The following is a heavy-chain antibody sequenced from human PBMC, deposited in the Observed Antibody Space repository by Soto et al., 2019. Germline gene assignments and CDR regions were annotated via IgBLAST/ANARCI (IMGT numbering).Heavy chain of an antibody. CDR1: GYTFTSYG. V-gene: IGHV1-18*01. D-gene: IGHD3-22*01. Sequence: QVQLVQSGAEVKKPGASVKVSCKASGYTFTSYGISWVRQAPGQGLEWMGWISAYNGNTNYAQKLQGTLTMTTDTPPTTAHMDLTSLTSDDTAVYYFASQHNSLVVTFYCFVPWVQETLVTVSS. CDR3: ASQHNSLVVTFYCFVP. J-gene: IGHJ5*02. CDR2: ISAYNGNT.